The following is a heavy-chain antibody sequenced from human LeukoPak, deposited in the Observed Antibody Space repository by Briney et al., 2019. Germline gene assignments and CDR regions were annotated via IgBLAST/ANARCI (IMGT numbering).Heavy chain of an antibody. D-gene: IGHD2-2*01. J-gene: IGHJ4*02. CDR2: INPNDGDT. Sequence: GASVKVSCKASGYTFTDYYMHWVRQAPGQGFECMGWINPNDGDTNYAQKFQGRVTMTRDTSISTAHMEVSRLRSDDTAVYYYARANFLYCSSTTCLFDYWGQGTLVTVSS. CDR1: GYTFTDYY. CDR3: ARANFLYCSSTTCLFDY. V-gene: IGHV1-2*02.